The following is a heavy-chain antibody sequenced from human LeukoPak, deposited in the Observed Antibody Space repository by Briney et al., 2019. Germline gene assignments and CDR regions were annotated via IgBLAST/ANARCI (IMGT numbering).Heavy chain of an antibody. CDR2: IFHSGTT. Sequence: SETLSLTCAVSGYSISSGSYWGRIRQPPGKGLEWIGSIFHSGTTYHNPSLKSRVTISVDTSKNQVSLKLSSVTAADTAVYYCARDLSVTAKFDYWGQGTLVTVSS. CDR3: ARDLSVTAKFDY. J-gene: IGHJ4*02. V-gene: IGHV4-38-2*02. D-gene: IGHD5-18*01. CDR1: GYSISSGSY.